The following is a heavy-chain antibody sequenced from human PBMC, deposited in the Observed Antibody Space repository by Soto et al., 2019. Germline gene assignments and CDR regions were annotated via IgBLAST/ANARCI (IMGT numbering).Heavy chain of an antibody. J-gene: IGHJ4*02. CDR2: ISAYNGNT. V-gene: IGHV1-18*01. CDR3: ATNGSSVVFDS. CDR1: GYTFTSYG. Sequence: GASVKVSCKASGYTFTSYGISWVRQAPGQGLEWMGGISAYNGNTNYAQKFQGRVTMTTDTSTTTAYMELRSLRSDDTAVYYCATNGSSVVFDSWGQGTLVTVSS. D-gene: IGHD1-26*01.